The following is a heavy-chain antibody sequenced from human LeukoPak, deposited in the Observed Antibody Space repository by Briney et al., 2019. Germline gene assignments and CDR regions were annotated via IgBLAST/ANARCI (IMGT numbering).Heavy chain of an antibody. V-gene: IGHV4-59*08. Sequence: RTSETLSLTCTVSGGSISSYYWSWIRQPPGKGLEWIGYIYYSGSTNYNPSLKSRVTISVDTSKNQFSLKLSSVTAADTAVYYCASTNNYDTLTGRLRTHAFDIWGQGTMVTVSS. CDR3: ASTNNYDTLTGRLRTHAFDI. J-gene: IGHJ3*02. CDR2: IYYSGST. CDR1: GGSISSYY. D-gene: IGHD3-9*01.